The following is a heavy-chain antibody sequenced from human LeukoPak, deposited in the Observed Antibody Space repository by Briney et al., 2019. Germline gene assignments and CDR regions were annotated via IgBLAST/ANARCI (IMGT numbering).Heavy chain of an antibody. V-gene: IGHV4-61*01. D-gene: IGHD3-22*01. CDR2: IYYSGST. CDR3: TKANYYDSTGYLPVVYPSDY. Sequence: SETLSLTCTVSGGSVSSGSYYWGWIRQPPGKGLEWIGYIYYSGSTNYNPSLKSRVTISLDTSKNQFSLKLRSVTAADTAVYYCTKANYYDSTGYLPVVYPSDYWGQGTLVTVSS. CDR1: GGSVSSGSYY. J-gene: IGHJ4*02.